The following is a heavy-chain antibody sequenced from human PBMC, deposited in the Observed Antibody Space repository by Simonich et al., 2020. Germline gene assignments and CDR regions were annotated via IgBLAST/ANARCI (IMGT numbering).Heavy chain of an antibody. J-gene: IGHJ3*02. Sequence: QVQLVQSGAEVKKPGASVKVSCKASGYTFTGYYMNWVRQAPGQGLEGMGWINPNSGGTNYAQKFQGRVTMTRDTSISTAYMDLSRLRSDDTAVYYCARGRLTGDKGAFDIWGQGTMVTVSS. CDR2: INPNSGGT. CDR3: ARGRLTGDKGAFDI. D-gene: IGHD7-27*01. CDR1: GYTFTGYY. V-gene: IGHV1-2*02.